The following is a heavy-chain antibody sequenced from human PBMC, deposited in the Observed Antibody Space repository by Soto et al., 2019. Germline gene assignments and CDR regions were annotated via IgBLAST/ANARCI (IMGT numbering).Heavy chain of an antibody. CDR3: SADHPHMAMGWPV. V-gene: IGHV1-58*02. D-gene: IGHD1-26*01. Sequence: SVKVSCKASGFDFGSFGIQFLLQTRGRGLEWIGWIVVVSGSTNYARHFQGRVAISRDMSSSTAYLDLYDLKSDDTAVYFCSADHPHMAMGWPVWGQGTTVTVSS. CDR2: IVVVSGST. CDR1: GFDFGSFG. J-gene: IGHJ6*02.